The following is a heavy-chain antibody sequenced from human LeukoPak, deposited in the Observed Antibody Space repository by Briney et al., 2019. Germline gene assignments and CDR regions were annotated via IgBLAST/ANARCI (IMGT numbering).Heavy chain of an antibody. CDR1: GGSISSSSYS. CDR3: ARLRFDFWSGYTHPYFDY. J-gene: IGHJ4*02. D-gene: IGHD3-3*01. Sequence: SETLSLTCTVSGGSISSSSYSWGWIRQPPGKGLEWIGSIYYSGTTYYNPSLKSRVTISVDTPKIQFSLKLSSVAATDTAVYFCARLRFDFWSGYTHPYFDYWGQGTLVTVSS. V-gene: IGHV4-39*01. CDR2: IYYSGTT.